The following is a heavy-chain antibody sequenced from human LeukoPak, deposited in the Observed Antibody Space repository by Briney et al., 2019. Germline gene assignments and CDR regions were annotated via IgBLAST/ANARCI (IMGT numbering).Heavy chain of an antibody. CDR3: ARQGGYDSSGYLDF. D-gene: IGHD3-22*01. CDR1: GYSISSGYY. J-gene: IGHJ4*02. V-gene: IGHV4-38-2*01. Sequence: PSETLSLTCAVSGYSISSGYYWGWIRQPPGKGPEWIGSIYHSGSTYYNPSLKSRVTISVDTSKNQFSLKLSSVTAADTAVYYCARQGGYDSSGYLDFWGQGTLVTVSS. CDR2: IYHSGST.